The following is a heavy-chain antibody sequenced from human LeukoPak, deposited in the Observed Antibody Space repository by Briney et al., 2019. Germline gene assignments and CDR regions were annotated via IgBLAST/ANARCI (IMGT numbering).Heavy chain of an antibody. Sequence: ASVKVSCKASGYTFTSYYMHWVRQAPGQGLEWMGIINPSGGSTSYAQKFQGRVTMTRDTSTSTVYMELSSLRSEDTAVYYCARDLITIFGVVTADRPNYYYYGMDVWGQGTTVTVSS. V-gene: IGHV1-46*01. CDR2: INPSGGST. D-gene: IGHD3-3*01. CDR1: GYTFTSYY. J-gene: IGHJ6*02. CDR3: ARDLITIFGVVTADRPNYYYYGMDV.